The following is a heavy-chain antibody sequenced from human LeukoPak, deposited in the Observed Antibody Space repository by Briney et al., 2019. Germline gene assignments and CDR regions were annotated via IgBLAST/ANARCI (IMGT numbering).Heavy chain of an antibody. D-gene: IGHD1-26*01. CDR1: GGSISSSY. CDR3: ARDRVGGATAAFDM. CDR2: IYYSGST. J-gene: IGHJ3*02. Sequence: SESLSLTRTDTGGSISSSYWSWVRQPPGKGLEWVGFIYYSGSTNYNPSLKRRVAISVDRSKNQLSLKLSSVTAADTAVYYCARDRVGGATAAFDMCGQGTMVTASS. V-gene: IGHV4-59*13.